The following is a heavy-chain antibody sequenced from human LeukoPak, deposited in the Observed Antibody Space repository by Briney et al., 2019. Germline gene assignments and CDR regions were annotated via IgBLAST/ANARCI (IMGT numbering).Heavy chain of an antibody. V-gene: IGHV1-18*01. CDR2: ISAYNGNT. D-gene: IGHD2-21*01. CDR3: ASHCGGDRYPPLGPDAFDI. CDR1: GYTFTSYG. Sequence: ASVKVSCKASGYTFTSYGISWVRQAPGQGLEWMGRISAYNGNTNCAQKLQGRVTMTTDTSTSTAYMELRSLRSDDTAVYYCASHCGGDRYPPLGPDAFDIWGQGTMVTVSS. J-gene: IGHJ3*02.